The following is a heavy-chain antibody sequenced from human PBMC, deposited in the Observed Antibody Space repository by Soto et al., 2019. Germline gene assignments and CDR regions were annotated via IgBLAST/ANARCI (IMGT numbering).Heavy chain of an antibody. D-gene: IGHD7-27*01. Sequence: SETLSLTCAVSGGSISSSNWWSWVRQPPGKGLEWIGEIYHSGSTNYNPSLKSRVTISVDKSKNQFSLKLSSVTAADTAVYYCARDLGHEAYYYYYGMDVWGQGTTVTVSS. CDR1: GGSISSSNW. V-gene: IGHV4-4*02. CDR2: IYHSGST. CDR3: ARDLGHEAYYYYYGMDV. J-gene: IGHJ6*02.